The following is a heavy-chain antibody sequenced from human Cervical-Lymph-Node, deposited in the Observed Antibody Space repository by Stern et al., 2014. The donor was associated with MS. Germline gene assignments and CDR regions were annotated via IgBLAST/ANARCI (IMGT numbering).Heavy chain of an antibody. D-gene: IGHD1-14*01. Sequence: QAPLKGLVLPRWNPHRPPPRPPPSFGPPPAPIEGAGGGCLPPPGKALGGVALLYWNDDKYYSPSLKSRLTITKDTSENQVVLTMTNMDPVDTGTYYCAHDVTRSRYGMDVWGQGTTVTVSS. J-gene: IGHJ6*02. CDR3: AHDVTRSRYGMDV. CDR1: GPPPAPIEGA. V-gene: IGHV2-5*01. CDR2: LYWNDDK.